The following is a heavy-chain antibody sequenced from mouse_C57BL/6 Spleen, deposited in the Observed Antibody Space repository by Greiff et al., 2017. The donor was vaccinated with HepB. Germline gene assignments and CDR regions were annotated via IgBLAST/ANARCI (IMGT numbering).Heavy chain of an antibody. CDR2: IHPNSGST. V-gene: IGHV1-64*01. J-gene: IGHJ4*01. CDR3: SSPIYNSYYYAMDY. Sequence: QVQLQQPGAELVKPGASVKLSCKASGYTFTSYWMHWVKQRPGQGLEWIGMIHPNSGSTNYNEKFKSKATLTVEKSSSTAYMQLSSLRSEDSAVYYCSSPIYNSYYYAMDYWGQGTSVTVSS. D-gene: IGHD2-3*01. CDR1: GYTFTSYW.